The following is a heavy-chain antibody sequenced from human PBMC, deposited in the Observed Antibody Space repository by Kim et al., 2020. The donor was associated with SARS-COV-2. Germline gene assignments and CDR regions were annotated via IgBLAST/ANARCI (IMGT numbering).Heavy chain of an antibody. V-gene: IGHV3-74*01. Sequence: GGSLRLSCAASGFTFSSYWMHWVRQAPGKWLVWVSRINSGGSSTSYADSVRGRFTISRDNAKNTLYLQMNSLRAEYTAVYYCARGQYTVVTLTAYDYWGQEALVTVSS. CDR3: ARGQYTVVTLTAYDY. CDR1: GFTFSSYW. CDR2: INSGGSST. D-gene: IGHD2-15*01. J-gene: IGHJ4*02.